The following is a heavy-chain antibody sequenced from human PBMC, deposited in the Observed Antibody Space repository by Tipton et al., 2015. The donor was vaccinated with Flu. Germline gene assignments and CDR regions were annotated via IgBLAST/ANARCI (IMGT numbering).Heavy chain of an antibody. CDR3: GSLIVGATTGAFDI. J-gene: IGHJ3*02. V-gene: IGHV5-51*01. Sequence: QLVQSGAEGKKPGESLKISCKGSGYSFTSYWIGWVRQMPGKCLEWMGIIYPGDSDTRYSPSFQGQVTISADKSISTAYLQWSSLRAPDTAMYYCGSLIVGATTGAFDIWGQGTMVTVSS. CDR1: GYSFTSYW. D-gene: IGHD1-26*01. CDR2: IYPGDSDT.